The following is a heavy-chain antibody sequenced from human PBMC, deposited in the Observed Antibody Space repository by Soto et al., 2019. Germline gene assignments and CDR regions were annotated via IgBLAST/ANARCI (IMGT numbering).Heavy chain of an antibody. D-gene: IGHD5-12*01. V-gene: IGHV1-69*08. Sequence: QVQLVQSGAEVKKPGSSVKVCYKASGGTFSSYTISWVRQAPGQGLEWMGRIIPILGIANYAQKFQGRVTITADKSTSTAYMELSSLRSEDTAVYYCARDTGYEPARDFDYWGQGTLVTVSS. CDR2: IIPILGIA. CDR3: ARDTGYEPARDFDY. J-gene: IGHJ4*02. CDR1: GGTFSSYT.